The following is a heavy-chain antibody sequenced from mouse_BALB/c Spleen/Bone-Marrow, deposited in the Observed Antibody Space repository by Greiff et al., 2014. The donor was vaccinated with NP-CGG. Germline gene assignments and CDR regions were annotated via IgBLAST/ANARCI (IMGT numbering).Heavy chain of an antibody. V-gene: IGHV1S29*02. J-gene: IGHJ4*01. D-gene: IGHD2-1*01. CDR1: GYRFTDYN. CDR2: IYPYNGGT. CDR3: ARGGYYGPSYAMDY. Sequence: VQLKESGPELVKPGASVKISCKASGYRFTDYNMHWVKQSHGKSLEWIGYIYPYNGGTGYNQKFKSKATLTVNNSSSTDYMELRSLTSEDSAVYYCARGGYYGPSYAMDYSSQGTSVTVSS.